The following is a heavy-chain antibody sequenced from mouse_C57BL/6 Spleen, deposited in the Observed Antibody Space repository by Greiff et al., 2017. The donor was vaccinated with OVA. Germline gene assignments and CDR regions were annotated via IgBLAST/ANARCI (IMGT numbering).Heavy chain of an antibody. V-gene: IGHV1-64*01. CDR3: ARGSSPYYYAMDY. CDR1: GYTFTSYW. Sequence: QVQLQQPGAELVKPGASVKLSCKASGYTFTSYWMHWVKQRPGQGLEWIGMIHPNSVSTNYNEKFKSKATLTVAKSSSTAYMQLSSLTYEDSAVYYCARGSSPYYYAMDYWGQGTSVTVSS. J-gene: IGHJ4*01. CDR2: IHPNSVST. D-gene: IGHD1-1*01.